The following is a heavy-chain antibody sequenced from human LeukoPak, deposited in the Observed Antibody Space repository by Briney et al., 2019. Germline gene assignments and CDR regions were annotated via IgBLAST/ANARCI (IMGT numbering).Heavy chain of an antibody. D-gene: IGHD2-15*01. CDR2: ISSSGSTI. J-gene: IGHJ4*02. Sequence: TGGSLRLSCAASGFTFSDYYMSWIRQAPGKGLEWVSYISSSGSTIYYADSVKGRFTISRDNAKNSLYLQMNSLRAEDTAVYYCARDATVVAAPTDYWGQGTLVTVSS. CDR3: ARDATVVAAPTDY. V-gene: IGHV3-11*01. CDR1: GFTFSDYY.